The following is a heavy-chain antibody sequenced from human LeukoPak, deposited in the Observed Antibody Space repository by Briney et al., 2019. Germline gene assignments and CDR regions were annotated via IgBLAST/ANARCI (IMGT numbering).Heavy chain of an antibody. CDR1: GGSISNYF. Sequence: PSETLSLTCTVSGGSISNYFWSWLRQSPGKGLECIGYIHDTGRTKYNPSLESRVTISLDKSNQLSLTLRSVTAADTPVYYFVRLRIWPEDGFDFWGQGTMV. J-gene: IGHJ3*01. CDR2: IHDTGRT. V-gene: IGHV4-59*08. CDR3: VRLRIWPEDGFDF. D-gene: IGHD1-14*01.